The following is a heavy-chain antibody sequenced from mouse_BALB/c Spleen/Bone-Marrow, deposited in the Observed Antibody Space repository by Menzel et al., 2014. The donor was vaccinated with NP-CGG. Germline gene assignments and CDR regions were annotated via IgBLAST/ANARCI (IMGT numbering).Heavy chain of an antibody. D-gene: IGHD1-1*01. CDR2: INPSSGYT. Sequence: VHLVESGAELAKPGASVKMSCKASGYTSTDYWMHWVKQRPGQGLEWIGYINPSSGYTEYNQKFKDKATLTADKSSSTAYMQLNILTSEDSAVHYCARRYGSLWYFDVWGAGTTVTVSS. J-gene: IGHJ1*01. CDR1: GYTSTDYW. CDR3: ARRYGSLWYFDV. V-gene: IGHV1-7*01.